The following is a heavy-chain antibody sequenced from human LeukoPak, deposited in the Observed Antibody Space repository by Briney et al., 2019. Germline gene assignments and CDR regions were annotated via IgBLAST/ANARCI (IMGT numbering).Heavy chain of an antibody. CDR3: AREGRDSGYDEIDY. D-gene: IGHD5-12*01. J-gene: IGHJ4*02. CDR2: INHSGST. Sequence: SETLSLTCAVYGGSFSGYYWSWIRQPPGKGLEWIGEINHSGSTNYNPSLKSRVTISVDTSKNQFSLKVSSVTAADTAVYYCAREGRDSGYDEIDYWGQGTLVTVSS. CDR1: GGSFSGYY. V-gene: IGHV4-34*01.